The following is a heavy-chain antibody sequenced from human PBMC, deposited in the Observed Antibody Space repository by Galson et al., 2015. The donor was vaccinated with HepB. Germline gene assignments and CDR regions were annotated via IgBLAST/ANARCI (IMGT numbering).Heavy chain of an antibody. CDR1: GFGFDTYA. CDR2: ISVDGDIT. Sequence: GSLRLSCAGSGFGFDTYAMNWVRQAPGKGLEWVASISVDGDITYYADSVRGRFTISRADSRSTLYLQMNSLRAEDTAMYYCVKDRLGELPLVWGQGTMVTVSS. V-gene: IGHV3-23*01. D-gene: IGHD3-16*01. CDR3: VKDRLGELPLV. J-gene: IGHJ3*01.